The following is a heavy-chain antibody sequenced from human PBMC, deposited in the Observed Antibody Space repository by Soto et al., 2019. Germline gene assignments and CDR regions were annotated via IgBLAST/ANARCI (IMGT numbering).Heavy chain of an antibody. CDR2: ISYDGNNQ. J-gene: IGHJ4*02. D-gene: IGHD5-18*01. CDR1: GFTFSSYA. Sequence: VQLVESGGGVVQPGRSLRLSCAASGFTFSSYAMHWVRQAPGKGLDWVTFISYDGNNQYYADSVKGRFTISRDNSKNTLYVQMNSLRAEDTAVYYCARGGYNFGYGYGDYFDFWGQGTLVTVSS. V-gene: IGHV3-30-3*01. CDR3: ARGGYNFGYGYGDYFDF.